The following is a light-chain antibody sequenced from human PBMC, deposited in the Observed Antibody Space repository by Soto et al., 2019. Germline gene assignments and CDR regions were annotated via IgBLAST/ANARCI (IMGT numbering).Light chain of an antibody. Sequence: QSVLTQPASVSGSPGQSITISCTGTRSDVGSYNLVSWYQQHPGEAPKLMIYEVTKRPSGVSYRFSGSKSGNTAPLTISGLQADDEADYNCCSYAGSSTYVCGTGTKVTVL. J-gene: IGLJ1*01. CDR1: RSDVGSYNL. CDR3: CSYAGSSTYV. CDR2: EVT. V-gene: IGLV2-23*02.